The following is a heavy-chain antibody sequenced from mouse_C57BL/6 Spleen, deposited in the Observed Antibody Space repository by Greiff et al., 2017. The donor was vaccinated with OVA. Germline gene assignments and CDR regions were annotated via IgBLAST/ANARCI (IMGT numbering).Heavy chain of an antibody. CDR2: INPTNGGT. CDR1: GYTFTDYY. J-gene: IGHJ2*01. D-gene: IGHD1-1*01. V-gene: IGHV1-26*01. CDR3: ARRKFITTVVPYYFDY. Sequence: VQLQQSGPELVKPGASVKISCKASGYTFTDYYMNWVKQSHGKSLEWIGDINPTNGGTSYNQKFKGKATLTVDKSSSTAYMELRSLTSEDSAVYYCARRKFITTVVPYYFDYWGKGTTLPVSS.